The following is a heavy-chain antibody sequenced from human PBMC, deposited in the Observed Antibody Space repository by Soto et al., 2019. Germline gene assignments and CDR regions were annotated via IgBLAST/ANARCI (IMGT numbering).Heavy chain of an antibody. CDR2: IYYSGST. V-gene: IGHV4-31*03. CDR3: ARDSSGRIQLWSDYYYYGMDV. J-gene: IGHJ6*02. CDR1: GGSISSGGYY. D-gene: IGHD5-18*01. Sequence: TSETLSLTCTVSGGSISSGGYYWSWIRQHPGKGLEWIGYIYYSGSTYYNPSLKSRVTISVDTSKNQFSLKLSSVTAADTAVYYCARDSSGRIQLWSDYYYYGMDVWGQGTTVTVSS.